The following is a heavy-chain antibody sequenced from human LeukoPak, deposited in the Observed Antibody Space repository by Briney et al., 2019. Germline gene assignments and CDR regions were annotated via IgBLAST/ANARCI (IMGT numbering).Heavy chain of an antibody. CDR1: GLSFSSYA. CDR3: AKTRTNSRLAVAGTHKFDY. V-gene: IGHV3-23*01. Sequence: QPGGSLRLSCAASGLSFSSYAMAWVRQAPGKGLEWVSSMSGSGANSYYVDSVKGRFTISRDNSKNTLYLQMNSLRAEDTAVYYCAKTRTNSRLAVAGTHKFDYWGQGTLVTVSS. D-gene: IGHD6-19*01. CDR2: MSGSGANS. J-gene: IGHJ4*02.